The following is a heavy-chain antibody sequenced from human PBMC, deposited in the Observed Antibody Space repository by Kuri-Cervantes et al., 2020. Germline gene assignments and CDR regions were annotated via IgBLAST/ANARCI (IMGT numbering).Heavy chain of an antibody. V-gene: IGHV3-53*01. Sequence: GESLKISCVASGFTVSSSYMTWVRQAPEKGLEWVSVIYSGGSTYYADSVKGRFTMSRDNSKNTVYLQMNSLRAEDTAVYYCARYYYGMDVWGQGTTVTVSS. CDR3: ARYYYGMDV. J-gene: IGHJ6*02. CDR2: IYSGGST. CDR1: GFTVSSSY.